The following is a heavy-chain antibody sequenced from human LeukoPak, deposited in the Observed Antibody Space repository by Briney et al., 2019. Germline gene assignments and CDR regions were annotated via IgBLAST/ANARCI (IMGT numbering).Heavy chain of an antibody. Sequence: SETLSLTCAVYGGSFSGYYWSWIRQPPGKGLEWIGEINHSGSTNYNPSLKSRVTISVDTSKNQFSLKLTSVTAADTAVYYRVRDRELTYWGQGTLVTASS. CDR1: GGSFSGYY. CDR3: VRDRELTY. V-gene: IGHV4-34*01. CDR2: INHSGST. D-gene: IGHD1-26*01. J-gene: IGHJ4*02.